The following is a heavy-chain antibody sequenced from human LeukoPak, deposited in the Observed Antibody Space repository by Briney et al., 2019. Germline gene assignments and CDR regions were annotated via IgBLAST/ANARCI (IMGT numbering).Heavy chain of an antibody. D-gene: IGHD3-3*01. CDR2: IYSGGST. J-gene: IGHJ4*02. Sequence: PGGSLRLSCAASGLTVSSTYMSWVRQTPGKGLEWVSVIYSGGSTYYADSVKGRFTISRDNSKNTLYLQMNSLRAEDTAVYYCARDLLEWYFDYWGQGTLVTVSS. CDR3: ARDLLEWYFDY. CDR1: GLTVSSTY. V-gene: IGHV3-66*01.